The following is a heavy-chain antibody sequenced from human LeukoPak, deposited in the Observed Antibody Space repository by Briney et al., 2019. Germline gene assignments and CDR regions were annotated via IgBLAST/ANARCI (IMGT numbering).Heavy chain of an antibody. Sequence: ASVKVSCKASGYTFTGYYMHWVRQAPGQGLEWMGWINPNSGGTNYAQKFQGRVTMTRDTSISTAYMELSRLRSDDTAVYYCARDSSWFGEFVVDYWGQGTLVTVSS. J-gene: IGHJ4*02. CDR3: ARDSSWFGEFVVDY. D-gene: IGHD3-10*01. V-gene: IGHV1-2*02. CDR1: GYTFTGYY. CDR2: INPNSGGT.